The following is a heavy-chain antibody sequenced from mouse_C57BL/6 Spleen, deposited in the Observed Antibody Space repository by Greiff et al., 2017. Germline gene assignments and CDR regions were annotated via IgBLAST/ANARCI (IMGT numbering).Heavy chain of an antibody. CDR1: GYTFTSYW. Sequence: QVHVKQPGAELVKPGASVKLSCKASGYTFTSYWMQWVKQRPGQGLEWIGEIDPSDSYTNYNQKFKGKATLTVDTSSSTAYMQLSSLTSEDSAVYYCARWGYRYDVDYWGQGTTLTVSS. CDR3: ARWGYRYDVDY. V-gene: IGHV1-50*01. J-gene: IGHJ2*01. CDR2: IDPSDSYT. D-gene: IGHD2-12*01.